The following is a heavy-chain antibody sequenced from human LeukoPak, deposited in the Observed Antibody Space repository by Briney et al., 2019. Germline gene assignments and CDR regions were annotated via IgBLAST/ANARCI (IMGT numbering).Heavy chain of an antibody. J-gene: IGHJ4*02. CDR3: AKDALIGRGYSYGYYDY. Sequence: GGSLRLSCAASGFTFSTYAMSWVRQAPGKGLEWVSAISGNGDSTYYADSVKGRFTIPRDNSKNTLYLQMNSLRAEDTAAYYCAKDALIGRGYSYGYYDYWGQGTLVTVSS. CDR1: GFTFSTYA. D-gene: IGHD5-18*01. CDR2: ISGNGDST. V-gene: IGHV3-23*01.